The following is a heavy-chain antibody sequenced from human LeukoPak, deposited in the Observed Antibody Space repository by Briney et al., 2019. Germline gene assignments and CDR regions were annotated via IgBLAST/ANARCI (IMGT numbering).Heavy chain of an antibody. CDR2: ISSSSYI. CDR1: GFTFSSYA. CDR3: ARDAISSGWFRENYFDY. D-gene: IGHD6-19*01. J-gene: IGHJ4*02. V-gene: IGHV3-21*01. Sequence: GGSLRLSCAASGFTFSSYAMSWVRQAPGKGLEWVSSISSSSYIYYADSVKGRFTISRDNAKNSLYLQMNSLRAEDTAVYYCARDAISSGWFRENYFDYWGQGTLVTVSS.